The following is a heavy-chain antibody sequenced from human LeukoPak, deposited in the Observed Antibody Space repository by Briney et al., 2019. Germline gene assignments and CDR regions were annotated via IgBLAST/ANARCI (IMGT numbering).Heavy chain of an antibody. CDR3: AKREGSSGSYTIMDV. V-gene: IGHV3-23*01. CDR1: GFTFSSYA. CDR2: LSPSGGTT. J-gene: IGHJ6*03. Sequence: GGSLRLSCAASGFTFSSYAMSWVRQAPGKGLEWVSALSPSGGTTYYADSVKGRFTISGDNSKNTLYLQMNSLRAEDTAVYYCAKREGSSGSYTIMDVWGKGTTVTVSS. D-gene: IGHD3-10*01.